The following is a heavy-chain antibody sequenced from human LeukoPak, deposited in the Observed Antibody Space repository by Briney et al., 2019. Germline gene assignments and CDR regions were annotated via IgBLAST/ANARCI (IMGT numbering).Heavy chain of an antibody. CDR1: GASMSGLS. CDR2: IYYSGST. V-gene: IGHV4-59*11. CDR3: TRGSIAYYYMDV. J-gene: IGHJ6*03. Sequence: SETLSLTCTVSGASMSGLSWSWIRQAPGKGLEWIGNIYYSGSTNYNPSLKSRVTISVDTSKNQFSLKLSSVTAADTAVYYCTRGSIAYYYMDVWGKGTTVTISS. D-gene: IGHD3-22*01.